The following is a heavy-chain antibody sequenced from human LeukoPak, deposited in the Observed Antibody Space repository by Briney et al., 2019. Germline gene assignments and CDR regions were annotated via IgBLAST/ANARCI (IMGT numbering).Heavy chain of an antibody. Sequence: GESLKISCKVSGYSFTNYWIGWVRQMPGKGLEWVAIIYPGDSDSRYSPSFQGQVTISVDKSISTVYLQWSSLKASDTAMYYRARTAGGYNFWSGSDYWGQGTLVTVSS. V-gene: IGHV5-51*01. CDR2: IYPGDSDS. CDR1: GYSFTNYW. J-gene: IGHJ4*02. CDR3: ARTAGGYNFWSGSDY. D-gene: IGHD3-3*01.